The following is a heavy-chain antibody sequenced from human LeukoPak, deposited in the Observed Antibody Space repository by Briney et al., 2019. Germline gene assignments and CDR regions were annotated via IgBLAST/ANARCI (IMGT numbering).Heavy chain of an antibody. J-gene: IGHJ4*02. CDR1: GFTLGNYW. CDR2: IQSDGSST. V-gene: IGHV3-74*01. Sequence: GGSLRLSCAASGFTLGNYWMHWVRHAPGKGLVWVSRIQSDGSSTTYADSVKGRFTISRDNAKNTLYLQMNSLSAEDTAVYYCAREAAVPNTVFDYWGQGSLVTVSS. D-gene: IGHD4-17*01. CDR3: AREAAVPNTVFDY.